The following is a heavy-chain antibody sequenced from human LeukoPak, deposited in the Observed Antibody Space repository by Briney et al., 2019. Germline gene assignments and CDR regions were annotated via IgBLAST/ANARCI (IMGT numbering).Heavy chain of an antibody. CDR2: IYTSGST. CDR3: ARHGDYRNWFDP. CDR1: GGSISSGSYY. Sequence: PSQTLSLTCTVSGGSISSGSYYWSWIRQPAGKGLEWIGRIYTSGSTNYNPSLKSRVTISVDTSKNQFSLKLSSVTAADTAVYYCARHGDYRNWFDPRGQGTLVTVSS. D-gene: IGHD4-17*01. J-gene: IGHJ5*02. V-gene: IGHV4-61*02.